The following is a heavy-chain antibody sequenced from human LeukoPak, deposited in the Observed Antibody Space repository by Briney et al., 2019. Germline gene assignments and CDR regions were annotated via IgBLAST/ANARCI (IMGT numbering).Heavy chain of an antibody. CDR1: GFAFSNYG. CDR2: IWYDGRHK. D-gene: IGHD3-22*01. Sequence: PGGSLRLSCAASGFAFSNYGLHWGRQAPGKGRKWGAVIWYDGRHKYSADPVNGRFTISRDNSKNTLHLQMNPLRAEDTAVDYCARGEGYQFDNSGYYFAECWGQGTLITVSS. CDR3: ARGEGYQFDNSGYYFAEC. V-gene: IGHV3-33*08. J-gene: IGHJ4*02.